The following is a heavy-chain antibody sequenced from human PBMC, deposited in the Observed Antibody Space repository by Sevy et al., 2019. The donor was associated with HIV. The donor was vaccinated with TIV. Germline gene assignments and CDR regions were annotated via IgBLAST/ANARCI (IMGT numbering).Heavy chain of an antibody. CDR2: ISYAGNNK. D-gene: IGHD3-16*01. CDR1: GFTFSSYA. Sequence: GGSLRLSCAASGFTFSSYAMHWVRQAPGKGLEWVAVISYAGNNKYADSVKGRFTISRDNSKNTLYLQTNSMRAEDTAVYYCARDGSSGGLFLKDYYYFGLDVWGQGTTVTVSS. V-gene: IGHV3-30*03. CDR3: ARDGSSGGLFLKDYYYFGLDV. J-gene: IGHJ6*02.